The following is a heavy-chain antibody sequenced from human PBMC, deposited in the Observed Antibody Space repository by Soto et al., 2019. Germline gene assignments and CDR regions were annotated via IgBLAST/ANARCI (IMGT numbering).Heavy chain of an antibody. V-gene: IGHV4-59*12. J-gene: IGHJ4*02. Sequence: SETLSLTCTVSGASIGTYYWSWIRQPPGKRLEWIGYIYHSGSSSHNPSLKSRVTISVDTSKNQFSLNLSSVTAADTAVYYCATMGTPATGLYYFDNWGQGTLVTVSS. CDR2: IYHSGSS. D-gene: IGHD1-7*01. CDR1: GASIGTYY. CDR3: ATMGTPATGLYYFDN.